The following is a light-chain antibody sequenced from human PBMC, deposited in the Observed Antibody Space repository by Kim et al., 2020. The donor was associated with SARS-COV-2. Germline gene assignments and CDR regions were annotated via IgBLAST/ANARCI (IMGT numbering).Light chain of an antibody. CDR1: HSNIANNY. V-gene: IGLV1-51*01. CDR3: GTWDVSLSVL. J-gene: IGLJ2*01. Sequence: PGQKVTITCAGTHSNIANNYVSWYQQVPGAAPKRLIYDNDRRPSGIPDRFAGSKSGTSATLDITGLQPGDEADYYCGTWDVSLSVLFGGGTQLT. CDR2: DND.